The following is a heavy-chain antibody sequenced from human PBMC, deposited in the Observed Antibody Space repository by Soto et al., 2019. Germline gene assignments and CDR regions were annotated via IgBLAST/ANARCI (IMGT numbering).Heavy chain of an antibody. CDR1: GGSISSGDYY. J-gene: IGHJ4*02. V-gene: IGHV4-30-4*01. Sequence: SETLSLTCTVSGGSISSGDYYWSWIRQPPGKGLEWIGYIYYSGSTYYNPSLKSRVTISVDTSKNQFSLKLSSVTAADTAVYYCARESSSSCFDYWGKGTLVTVSS. D-gene: IGHD6-13*01. CDR3: ARESSSSCFDY. CDR2: IYYSGST.